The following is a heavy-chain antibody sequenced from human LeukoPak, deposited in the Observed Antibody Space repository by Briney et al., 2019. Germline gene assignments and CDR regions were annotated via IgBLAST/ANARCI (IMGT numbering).Heavy chain of an antibody. CDR2: IYYSGST. J-gene: IGHJ4*02. CDR3: ARVPKDTAMIFDY. D-gene: IGHD5-18*01. Sequence: SQTLSLTCTVSGGSISSGGYYWSWIRQHPGKGLEWIGYIYYSGSTYYNPSLKSRVTISVDTSKNQFSLKLSSVTAADTAVYYCARVPKDTAMIFDYWGKGTLVTVSS. V-gene: IGHV4-31*03. CDR1: GGSISSGGYY.